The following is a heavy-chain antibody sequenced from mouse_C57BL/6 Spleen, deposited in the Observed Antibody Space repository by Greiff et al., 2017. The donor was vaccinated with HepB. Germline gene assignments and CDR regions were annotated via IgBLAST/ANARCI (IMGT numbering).Heavy chain of an antibody. Sequence: VQLQQPGAELVMPGASVKLSCKASGYTFTSYWMHWVKQRPGQGLEWIGEIDPSDSYTNYNQKFKGKSTLTVDKSSSTAYMQLSSLTSEDSAVYYCAGGTWGYFDYWGQGTTLTVSS. CDR1: GYTFTSYW. V-gene: IGHV1-69*01. CDR2: IDPSDSYT. J-gene: IGHJ2*01. D-gene: IGHD3-3*01. CDR3: AGGTWGYFDY.